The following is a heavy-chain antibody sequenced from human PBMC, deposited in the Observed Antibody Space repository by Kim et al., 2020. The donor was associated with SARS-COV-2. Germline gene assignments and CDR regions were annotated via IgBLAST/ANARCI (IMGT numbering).Heavy chain of an antibody. V-gene: IGHV3-30*14. CDR3: ARDIGGFWSGFDYYYGMDV. D-gene: IGHD3-3*01. J-gene: IGHJ6*02. Sequence: KGRFTISRDNPKNTLYLQMSSRRAEDMAVYYCARDIGGFWSGFDYYYGMDVWGQGTTVTVSS.